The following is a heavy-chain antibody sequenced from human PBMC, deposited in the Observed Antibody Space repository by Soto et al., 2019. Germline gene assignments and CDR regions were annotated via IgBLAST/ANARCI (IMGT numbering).Heavy chain of an antibody. CDR2: ITSKSTTI. Sequence: PGGSLRFSCAASGFTFTSYSMNWVRQAPGQGLEWVSYITSKSTTIKYADSVKGRFTVSRDNAENSLYLQLNSLRDEDTAVYYCARDMGACSDSSCYPGPYDAWGQGTLVTVSS. J-gene: IGHJ5*02. V-gene: IGHV3-48*02. CDR3: ARDMGACSDSSCYPGPYDA. CDR1: GFTFTSYS. D-gene: IGHD2-2*01.